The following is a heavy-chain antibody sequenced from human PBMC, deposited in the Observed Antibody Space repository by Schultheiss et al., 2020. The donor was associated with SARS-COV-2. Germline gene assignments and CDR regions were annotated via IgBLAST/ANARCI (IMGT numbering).Heavy chain of an antibody. CDR1: GGSFSGYY. V-gene: IGHV4-34*01. Sequence: SETLSLTCAVYGGSFSGYYWSWIRQPPGKGLEWIGEINHSGSTNYNPSLKSRVTISVDTSKNQFSLKLSSVTAADTAVYYFARLPTAYCGGDCYWDYYYMDVWGKGTTVTVSS. CDR2: INHSGST. CDR3: ARLPTAYCGGDCYWDYYYMDV. J-gene: IGHJ6*03. D-gene: IGHD2-21*01.